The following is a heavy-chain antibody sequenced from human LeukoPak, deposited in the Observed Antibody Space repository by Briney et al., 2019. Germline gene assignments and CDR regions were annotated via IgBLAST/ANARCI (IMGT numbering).Heavy chain of an antibody. Sequence: GGSLRLSCVASGFSFGKYWMSWVRQAPGKGLEWVANIKLDGSEKNYVDSVKGRFTISRDNTKNSLYLQMNGLRAEDTAVFYCARDQYDTWSRRGNFDSWGQGTLVIVSS. V-gene: IGHV3-7*03. D-gene: IGHD3/OR15-3a*01. CDR2: IKLDGSEK. J-gene: IGHJ4*02. CDR3: ARDQYDTWSRRGNFDS. CDR1: GFSFGKYW.